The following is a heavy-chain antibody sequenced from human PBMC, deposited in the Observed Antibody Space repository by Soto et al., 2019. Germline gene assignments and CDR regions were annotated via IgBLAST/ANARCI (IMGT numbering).Heavy chain of an antibody. CDR3: ATSPYSGSYLAYFDY. J-gene: IGHJ4*02. Sequence: QVQLVESGGGVVQPGRSLRLSCAASGFTFSSYGMHWVRQAPGKGLEWVAVISYDGSNKYYADSVKGRSTISRDNSKNTLYLQVNSLRAEDTAVYYCATSPYSGSYLAYFDYWGQGTLVTVSS. CDR1: GFTFSSYG. V-gene: IGHV3-30*03. CDR2: ISYDGSNK. D-gene: IGHD1-26*01.